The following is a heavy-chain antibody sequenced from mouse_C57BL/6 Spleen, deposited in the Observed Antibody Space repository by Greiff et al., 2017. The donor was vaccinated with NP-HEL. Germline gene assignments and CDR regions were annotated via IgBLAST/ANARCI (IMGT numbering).Heavy chain of an antibody. Sequence: QVQLQQPGAELVRPGSSVKLSCKASGYTFTSYWMHWVKQRPIQGLEWIGNIDPSDSETHYNQKFKDKATLTVDKSSSTAYMQLSSLTSEDSAVYYCALSYYGSSYWYFDVWGTGTTVTVSS. CDR3: ALSYYGSSYWYFDV. V-gene: IGHV1-52*01. D-gene: IGHD1-1*01. CDR1: GYTFTSYW. J-gene: IGHJ1*03. CDR2: IDPSDSET.